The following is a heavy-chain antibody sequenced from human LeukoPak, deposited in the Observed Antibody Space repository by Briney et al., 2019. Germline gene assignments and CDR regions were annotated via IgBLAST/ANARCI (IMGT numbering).Heavy chain of an antibody. J-gene: IGHJ6*02. CDR2: ISAYNGNT. CDR1: GYTFTSYG. D-gene: IGHD3-10*01. Sequence: ASVKVSCKASGYTFTSYGISWVRQAPGQGLEWMGWISAYNGNTNYAQKLQGRVTMTTDTSTSTAYMELRSLRSADTALYYCASTTGSGTKRNDYYYYGMDVWGQGTTVTVSS. CDR3: ASTTGSGTKRNDYYYYGMDV. V-gene: IGHV1-18*01.